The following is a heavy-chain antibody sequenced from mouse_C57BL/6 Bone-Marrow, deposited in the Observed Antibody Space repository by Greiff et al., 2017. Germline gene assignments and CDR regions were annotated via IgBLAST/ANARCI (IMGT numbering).Heavy chain of an antibody. V-gene: IGHV5-4*01. D-gene: IGHD2-3*01. J-gene: IGHJ2*01. CDR2: ISDGGSYT. CDR3: AGDDDDYFHY. CDR1: GFTFSSYA. Sequence: EVKLVESGGGLVKPGGSLKLSCAASGFTFSSYAMSWVRQTPEKSLEWVATISDGGSYTYYPDNVKGRFTISRDNAKNNLYLQMSHLKSEDTAMYYCAGDDDDYFHYWGQGTTLTVSS.